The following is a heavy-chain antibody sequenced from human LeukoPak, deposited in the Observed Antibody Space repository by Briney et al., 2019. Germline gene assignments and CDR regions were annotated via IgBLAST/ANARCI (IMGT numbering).Heavy chain of an antibody. Sequence: GGSLRLSCAASGFTFSRYWMHWLRQAPGKGLVWVSRISTDGSSTNYADSVKGRFTISRDNGKNTLYLQMNSLRAEDTAVYYCASYLTSIPSGMDVWGQGTRVTVSS. D-gene: IGHD2/OR15-2a*01. J-gene: IGHJ6*02. CDR2: ISTDGSST. CDR1: GFTFSRYW. CDR3: ASYLTSIPSGMDV. V-gene: IGHV3-74*01.